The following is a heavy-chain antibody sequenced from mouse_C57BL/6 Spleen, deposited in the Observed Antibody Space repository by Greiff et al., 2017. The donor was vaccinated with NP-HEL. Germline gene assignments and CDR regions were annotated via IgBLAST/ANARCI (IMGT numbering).Heavy chain of an antibody. CDR1: GYTFTGYW. Sequence: QVQLKQSGAELMKPGASVKLSCKATGYTFTGYWIEWVKQRPGHGLEWIGEILPGSGSTNYNEKFKGKATFTAATSSNTAYMQLSSLTTEDSAIYYCARKVYYGDDDGDFDYWGQGTTLTVSS. D-gene: IGHD2-2*01. V-gene: IGHV1-9*01. J-gene: IGHJ2*01. CDR2: ILPGSGST. CDR3: ARKVYYGDDDGDFDY.